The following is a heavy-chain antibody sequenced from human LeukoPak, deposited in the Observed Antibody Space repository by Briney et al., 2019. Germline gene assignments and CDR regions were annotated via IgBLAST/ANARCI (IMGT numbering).Heavy chain of an antibody. CDR3: AKIAVAGDDRTYRATYYYYYYMDV. CDR1: GGTFSSYA. V-gene: IGHV1-69*13. Sequence: SVKVSXKASGGTFSSYAISWVRQAPGQGLEWMGGIIPIFGTANYAQKFHGRVTITADESTSTAYMELSSLRSEDTAVYYCAKIAVAGDDRTYRATYYYYYYMDVWGKGTTVTVSS. CDR2: IIPIFGTA. D-gene: IGHD6-19*01. J-gene: IGHJ6*03.